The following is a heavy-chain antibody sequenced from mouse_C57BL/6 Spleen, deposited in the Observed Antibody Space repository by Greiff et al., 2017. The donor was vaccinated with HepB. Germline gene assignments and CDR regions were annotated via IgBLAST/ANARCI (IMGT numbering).Heavy chain of an antibody. CDR1: GFTFSDYY. CDR2: ISNGGGST. J-gene: IGHJ3*01. Sequence: EVQLVESGGGLVQPGGSLKLSCAASGFTFSDYYMYWVRQTPEKRLEWVAYISNGGGSTYYPDTVKGRFTISRDNAKNTLYLQMSRLKSEDTAMYYCAREDYGSSYGFAYWGQGTLVTVSA. V-gene: IGHV5-12*01. D-gene: IGHD1-1*01. CDR3: AREDYGSSYGFAY.